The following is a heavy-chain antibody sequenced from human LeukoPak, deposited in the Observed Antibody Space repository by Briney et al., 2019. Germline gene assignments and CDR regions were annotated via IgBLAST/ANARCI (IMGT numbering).Heavy chain of an antibody. CDR2: ISGSGGST. Sequence: SGGSLRLSCAASGFTFSSYGMSWVRQAPGKGLEWVSAISGSGGSTYYADSVKGRFTISRDNSKNTLYLQMNSLRAEDTAVYYCAKPRMGDCSSTSCYAKPDAFDIWGQGTMVTVSS. V-gene: IGHV3-23*01. CDR1: GFTFSSYG. CDR3: AKPRMGDCSSTSCYAKPDAFDI. D-gene: IGHD2-2*01. J-gene: IGHJ3*02.